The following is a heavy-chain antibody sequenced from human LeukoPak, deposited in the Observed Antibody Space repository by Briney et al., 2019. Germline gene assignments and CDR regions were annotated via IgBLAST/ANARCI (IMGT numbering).Heavy chain of an antibody. J-gene: IGHJ4*02. V-gene: IGHV3-7*01. CDR1: GFTFSSYW. CDR2: IKQDGSEK. CDR3: VKYSSGWHFDY. D-gene: IGHD6-19*01. Sequence: GGSLRLSCAASGFTFSSYWMSWVRQAPGKGLEWVANIKQDGSEKYYVDSVKGRFTISRDNAKNSLYLQMNSLRAEDTALYYCVKYSSGWHFDYWGQGTLVTVSS.